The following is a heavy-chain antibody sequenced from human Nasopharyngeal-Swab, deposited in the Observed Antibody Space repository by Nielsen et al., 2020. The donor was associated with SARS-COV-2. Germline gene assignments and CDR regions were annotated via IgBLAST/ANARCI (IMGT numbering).Heavy chain of an antibody. J-gene: IGHJ4*02. V-gene: IGHV4-34*01. Sequence: SETLSLTCAVYGGSFSGYYWSWIRQSPGKGLEWIGEIHHSGSTNYNPSLKSRVTISVDTSKNQFSLKLSSVTAADTAVYYCAREEIPGIAVAGTSHFPGAFDYWGQGTLVTVSS. CDR2: IHHSGST. D-gene: IGHD6-19*01. CDR3: AREEIPGIAVAGTSHFPGAFDY. CDR1: GGSFSGYY.